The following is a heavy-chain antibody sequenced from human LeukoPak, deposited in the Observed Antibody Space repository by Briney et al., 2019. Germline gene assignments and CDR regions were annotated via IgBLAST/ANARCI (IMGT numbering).Heavy chain of an antibody. Sequence: KASETLSLTCSVSGYSISSGYYWGWIRQSPEKGLEWIGRIYYSGRTHYNPSLKSRVTISVDTSKNQSSLKLTSVTAADTAVYYCARVVAGNFEYFQHWGQGTLVTVSS. CDR1: GYSISSGYY. CDR3: ARVVAGNFEYFQH. V-gene: IGHV4-38-2*02. J-gene: IGHJ1*01. CDR2: IYYSGRT. D-gene: IGHD6-19*01.